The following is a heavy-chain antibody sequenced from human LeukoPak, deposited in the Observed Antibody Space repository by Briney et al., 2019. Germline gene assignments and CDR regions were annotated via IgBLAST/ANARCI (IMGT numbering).Heavy chain of an antibody. V-gene: IGHV3-64*01. J-gene: IGHJ4*02. CDR3: ARYNYDSSGYPYYFDY. Sequence: GGSLRLSCAASGFTFNNYAMHWVRQAPGKGLEYVSAISSNGYNTYYANSVRGRFTISRDNSNNTLYLQMNSLRAEDTAVYYCARYNYDSSGYPYYFDYWGQGTLVTVSS. CDR1: GFTFNNYA. CDR2: ISSNGYNT. D-gene: IGHD3-22*01.